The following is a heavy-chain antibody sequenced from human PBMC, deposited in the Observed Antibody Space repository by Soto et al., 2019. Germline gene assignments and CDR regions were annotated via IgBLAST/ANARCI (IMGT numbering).Heavy chain of an antibody. CDR1: GFTFSSYA. V-gene: IGHV3-23*01. J-gene: IGHJ4*02. Sequence: PVGSLRLSCAASGFTFSSYAMSWVRQAPGKGLEWVSAISGSGGSTYYADSVKGRFTISRDNSKNTLYLQMNSLRAEDTAVYYCAKDSDYYDSSGYLVYWGQGTLVTVSS. CDR3: AKDSDYYDSSGYLVY. D-gene: IGHD3-22*01. CDR2: ISGSGGST.